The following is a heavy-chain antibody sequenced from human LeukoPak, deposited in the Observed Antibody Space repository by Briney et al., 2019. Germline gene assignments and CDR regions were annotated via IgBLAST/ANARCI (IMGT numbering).Heavy chain of an antibody. D-gene: IGHD6-6*01. CDR2: ISWNSGSI. J-gene: IGHJ6*02. V-gene: IGHV3-9*01. CDR3: AKAARPDYYYGMDV. Sequence: GRPLRLSCAASGFTFDDYAMHWVRQAPGKGLEWVSGISWNSGSIGYADSVKGRFTISRDNAKNSLYLQMNSLRAEDTALYYCAKAARPDYYYGMDVWGQGTTVTVSS. CDR1: GFTFDDYA.